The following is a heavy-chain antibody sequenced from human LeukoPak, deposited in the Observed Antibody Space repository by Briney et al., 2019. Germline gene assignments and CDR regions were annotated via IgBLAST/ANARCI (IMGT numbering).Heavy chain of an antibody. J-gene: IGHJ5*02. V-gene: IGHV3-11*04. Sequence: RPGGSLRLSCTASGFTFNDYYMSWIRQAPGKGLEWISNITSSGTTKYYADSVRGRLTISRDNAKNSLYLQMNSLRAEDTAVYYCARESSGYYPNNWFDPWGQGSLVTVSS. CDR2: ITSSGTTK. CDR1: GFTFNDYY. D-gene: IGHD5-12*01. CDR3: ARESSGYYPNNWFDP.